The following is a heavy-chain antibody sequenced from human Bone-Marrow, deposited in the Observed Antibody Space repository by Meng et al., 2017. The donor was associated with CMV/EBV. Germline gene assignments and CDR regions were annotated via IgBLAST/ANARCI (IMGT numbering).Heavy chain of an antibody. Sequence: GGTLRLSCAASGFTFDDYGMSWVRQAPGKGLEWVSGINWNGGSTGYADSVEGRFTISRDNAKNTLYLQMNSLRAEDTAVFYCARESYFYETSALGDFWGQGTLVTVSS. CDR2: INWNGGST. D-gene: IGHD3-22*01. CDR3: ARESYFYETSALGDF. V-gene: IGHV3-20*04. J-gene: IGHJ4*02. CDR1: GFTFDDYG.